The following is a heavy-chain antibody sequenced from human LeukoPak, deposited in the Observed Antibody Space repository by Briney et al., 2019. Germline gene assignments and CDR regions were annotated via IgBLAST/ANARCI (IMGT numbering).Heavy chain of an antibody. CDR2: ISSSGSTI. D-gene: IGHD6-13*01. CDR3: ARDSFTIAAAGSFDY. J-gene: IGHJ4*02. Sequence: PGGSLRLSCAASGFTFSSYEMNWVRQAPGKGLEWVSYISSSGSTIYYADSVKGRFTISRDNAKNSLYLQMNSLRAEDTAVYYCARDSFTIAAAGSFDYWGQGTLVTVSS. V-gene: IGHV3-48*03. CDR1: GFTFSSYE.